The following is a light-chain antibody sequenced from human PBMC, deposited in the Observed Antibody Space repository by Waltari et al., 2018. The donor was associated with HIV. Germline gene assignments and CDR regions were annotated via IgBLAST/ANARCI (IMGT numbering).Light chain of an antibody. CDR1: QTLLYSDGYKY. Sequence: DIVMTQSPLSLPVTPGESASISCMSSQTLLYSDGYKYLDWYQQKSGQSPRLLIYKTSNRASGVSDRFSGSASGTDFTLRISRVEAEDVGVYYCMQALQAHSFGQGTKLEIK. CDR2: KTS. V-gene: IGKV2-28*01. J-gene: IGKJ2*01. CDR3: MQALQAHS.